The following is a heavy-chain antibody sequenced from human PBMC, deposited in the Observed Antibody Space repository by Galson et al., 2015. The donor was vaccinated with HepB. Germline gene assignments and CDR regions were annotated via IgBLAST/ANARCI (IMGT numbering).Heavy chain of an antibody. CDR1: GGTFSSYA. Sequence: SVKVSCKASGGTFSSYAISWVRQAPGQGLEWMGWINAGNGNTKYSQKFQGRVTITRDTSASTAYMELSSLRSEDTAVYYCARVRSGWSNVSRYFDYWGQGTLVTVSS. J-gene: IGHJ4*02. V-gene: IGHV1-3*01. CDR3: ARVRSGWSNVSRYFDY. CDR2: INAGNGNT. D-gene: IGHD6-19*01.